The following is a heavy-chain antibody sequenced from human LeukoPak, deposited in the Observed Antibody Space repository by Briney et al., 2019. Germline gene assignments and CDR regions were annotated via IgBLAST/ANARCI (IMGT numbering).Heavy chain of an antibody. CDR3: ARRGATTCY. D-gene: IGHD5-12*01. CDR1: GGSISSSSYY. V-gene: IGHV4-39*01. J-gene: IGHJ4*02. Sequence: SETLSLTCTVSGGSISSSSYYWGWIRQPPGKGLGWIGSIYYSGSTYYNPSLKGRVTISVDTSKNQFSPKLSSVTAADTAVYYCARRGATTCYWGQGTLVTVSS. CDR2: IYYSGST.